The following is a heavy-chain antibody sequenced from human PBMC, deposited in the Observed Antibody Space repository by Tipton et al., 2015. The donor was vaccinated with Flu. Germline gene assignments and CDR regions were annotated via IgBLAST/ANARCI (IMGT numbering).Heavy chain of an antibody. D-gene: IGHD6-19*01. CDR1: GDSISSGYY. J-gene: IGHJ3*01. V-gene: IGHV4-38-2*02. CDR3: ASAYSSGWYYLDASAFDL. Sequence: TLSLTCTVSGDSISSGYYWGWIRQPPGKGLEWIGRFYHSGSTYYNPSLKSRVTISVDTSKNQFSLKLSSVAAADTAMYYCASAYSSGWYYLDASAFDLWGHGTMVTVSS. CDR2: FYHSGST.